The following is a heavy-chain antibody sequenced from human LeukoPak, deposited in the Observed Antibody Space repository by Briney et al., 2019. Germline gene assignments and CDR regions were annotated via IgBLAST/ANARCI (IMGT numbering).Heavy chain of an antibody. D-gene: IGHD3-10*01. Sequence: KPSETLSLXCTVSGGSSSSYYWSWIRQPPGKGLESIGYIYYSGSTNYNPSLKSRVTISVDTSKNQFSLKLSSVTAADTAVYYCARGHYEFGELANWFDPWGQGTLVTVSS. V-gene: IGHV4-59*01. CDR3: ARGHYEFGELANWFDP. J-gene: IGHJ5*02. CDR2: IYYSGST. CDR1: GGSSSSYY.